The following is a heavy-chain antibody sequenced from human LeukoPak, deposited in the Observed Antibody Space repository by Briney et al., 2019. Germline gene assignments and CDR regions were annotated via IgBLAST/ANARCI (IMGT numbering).Heavy chain of an antibody. CDR1: GFTFSSYW. Sequence: GGSLRLSCAASGFTFSSYWMSWVRQAPGRGLEWVSYISSSGSTIYYADSVKGRFTISRDNAKNSLYLQMNSLRAEDTAVYYCARRRGYSGYGMDYWGQGTLVTVSS. J-gene: IGHJ4*02. V-gene: IGHV3-48*04. CDR2: ISSSGSTI. CDR3: ARRRGYSGYGMDY. D-gene: IGHD5-12*01.